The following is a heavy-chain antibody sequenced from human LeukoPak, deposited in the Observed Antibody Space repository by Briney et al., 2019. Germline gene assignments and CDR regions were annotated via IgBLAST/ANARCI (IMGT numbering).Heavy chain of an antibody. D-gene: IGHD1-26*01. CDR3: AKAATRWWELLW. V-gene: IGHV3-43*02. Sequence: QPGGSLRLSCPDSGFTFDDYAMHWVRQAPGKGLEWVSLISGDGGSTYYADSVKGRFTISRDNSKNSLYLQMNSLRTEDTALYYCAKAATRWWELLWWGQGTLVTVP. J-gene: IGHJ4*02. CDR2: ISGDGGST. CDR1: GFTFDDYA.